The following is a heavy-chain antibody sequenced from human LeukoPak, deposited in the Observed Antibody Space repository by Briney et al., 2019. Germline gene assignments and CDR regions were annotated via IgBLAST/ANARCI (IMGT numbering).Heavy chain of an antibody. CDR2: IYSGGST. Sequence: GGSLRLSCAASGFTVSSNYMSWVRQAPGKGLEWVSVIYSGGSTYYADSVKGRFTISRDNAKNSLYLQMNSLRAEDTAVYYCARDSWMMTGSSPKGWFDPWGQGTLVTVSS. J-gene: IGHJ5*02. CDR1: GFTVSSNY. CDR3: ARDSWMMTGSSPKGWFDP. D-gene: IGHD2-2*01. V-gene: IGHV3-53*01.